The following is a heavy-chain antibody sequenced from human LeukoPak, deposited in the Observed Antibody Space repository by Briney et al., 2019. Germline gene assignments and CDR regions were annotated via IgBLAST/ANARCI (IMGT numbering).Heavy chain of an antibody. V-gene: IGHV4-34*01. D-gene: IGHD3-9*01. CDR1: GGSFSGYY. Sequence: SETLSLTCAVYGGSFSGYYWSWIRQPPGKGLEWIGEINHSGSTYYNPSLKSRVTISVDTSKNQFSLKLSSVTAADTAVYYCARGRAKNYDILTGYYHRSAFDIWGQGTMVTVSS. CDR3: ARGRAKNYDILTGYYHRSAFDI. J-gene: IGHJ3*02. CDR2: INHSGST.